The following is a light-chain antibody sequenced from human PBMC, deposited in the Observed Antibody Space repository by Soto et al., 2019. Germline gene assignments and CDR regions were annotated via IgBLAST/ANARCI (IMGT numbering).Light chain of an antibody. Sequence: QAVVTQPPSVSGAPGQRVTISCTGSSSNIGAGYEVHWYQQLPGTAPKLLIFGNSNRPSGVPDRFSGSKSGTSASLAITGLRAEDEADYYCQSYDSSLNGYYVFGTGTKVTVL. V-gene: IGLV1-40*01. CDR3: QSYDSSLNGYYV. CDR1: SSNIGAGYE. CDR2: GNS. J-gene: IGLJ1*01.